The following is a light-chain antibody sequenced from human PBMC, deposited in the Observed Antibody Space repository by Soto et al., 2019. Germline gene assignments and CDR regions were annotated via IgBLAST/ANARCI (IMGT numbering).Light chain of an antibody. CDR2: AAS. V-gene: IGKV1-39*01. CDR1: QSISSY. J-gene: IGKJ1*01. CDR3: QQSYSTPPT. Sequence: DIQMTQSPSSLSASVGDRVTITCRASQSISSYLNWYQQKPWKAPKLLIYAASSLQSGVPSRFSGSGSGTDFTLTISSLQPEDFATYACQQSYSTPPTFGQGTKVEIK.